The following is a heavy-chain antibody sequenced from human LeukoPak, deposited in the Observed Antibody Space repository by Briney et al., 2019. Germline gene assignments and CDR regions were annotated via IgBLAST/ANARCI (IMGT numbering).Heavy chain of an antibody. CDR2: ISSNGGST. CDR3: ARESIVGATVAFDI. D-gene: IGHD1-26*01. CDR1: GFTFSSYA. Sequence: PGGSLRLSCAASGFTFSSYAMHWVRQAPGKGLEYVSAISSNGGSTYYANSVKGRFTISRDNSKNTLYLQMGRLRAEDMAVYYCARESIVGATVAFDIWGQGTMVTVSS. V-gene: IGHV3-64*01. J-gene: IGHJ3*02.